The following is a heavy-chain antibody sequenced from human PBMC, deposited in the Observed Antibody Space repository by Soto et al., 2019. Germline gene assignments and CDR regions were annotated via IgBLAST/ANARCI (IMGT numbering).Heavy chain of an antibody. V-gene: IGHV3-48*03. D-gene: IGHD3-10*01. Sequence: PGGSLRLSCAASGFTFSSYEMNWVRQAPGKGLEWVSYISGSGNAMFYADSVKGRFTISRDNAKYSLSLQMNSLRAEDTAVYYCARVLFGELSPGGIDYFDYWGQGTLVTVSS. CDR2: ISGSGNAM. CDR3: ARVLFGELSPGGIDYFDY. J-gene: IGHJ4*02. CDR1: GFTFSSYE.